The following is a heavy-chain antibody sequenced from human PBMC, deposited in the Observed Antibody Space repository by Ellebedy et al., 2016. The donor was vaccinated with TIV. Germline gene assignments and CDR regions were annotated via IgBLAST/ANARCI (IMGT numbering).Heavy chain of an antibody. V-gene: IGHV4-59*12. CDR1: GGSISSYY. Sequence: MPSETLSLTCTVSGGSISSYYWSWIRQPPGKGLEWIGYIYYSGSTNYNPSLKSRVTISVDTSKNQFSLKLSSVTAADTAVYYCARRDQPYYYFDYWGQGTLVTVSS. CDR2: IYYSGST. D-gene: IGHD1-14*01. CDR3: ARRDQPYYYFDY. J-gene: IGHJ4*02.